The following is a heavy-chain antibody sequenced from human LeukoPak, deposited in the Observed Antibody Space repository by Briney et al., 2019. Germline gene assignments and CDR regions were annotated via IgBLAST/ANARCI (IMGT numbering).Heavy chain of an antibody. Sequence: GGSLRLSCAASGFTVSSNYMSWVRQAPGKGLEWVSVIYSGGSTYYADSVKGRFTISRDNSKNTRYLQMNSRRAEDTAVYYCARVRNYYDSRDLDYWGQGTLVTVSS. J-gene: IGHJ4*02. V-gene: IGHV3-66*01. CDR1: GFTVSSNY. CDR2: IYSGGST. D-gene: IGHD3-22*01. CDR3: ARVRNYYDSRDLDY.